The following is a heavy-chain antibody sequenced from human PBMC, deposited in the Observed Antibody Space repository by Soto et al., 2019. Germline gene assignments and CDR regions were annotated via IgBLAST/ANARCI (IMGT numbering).Heavy chain of an antibody. CDR3: AKDARYYYDSSENDY. D-gene: IGHD3-22*01. Sequence: GGSLRLSCAASGFTFGSYWMSWVRQAPGKGLEWVANIKQDGSEKYYVESVKGRFTISRDNSKNTLYLQMNSLRAEDTAVYYCAKDARYYYDSSENDYWGQGTLVTVSS. V-gene: IGHV3-7*03. CDR2: IKQDGSEK. CDR1: GFTFGSYW. J-gene: IGHJ4*02.